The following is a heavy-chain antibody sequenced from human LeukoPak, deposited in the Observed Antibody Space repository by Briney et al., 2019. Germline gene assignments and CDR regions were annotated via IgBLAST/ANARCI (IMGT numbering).Heavy chain of an antibody. Sequence: ASVKVSCKASGYTFTSYGISWVRQAPGQGLEWMGWISAYNGNTNYAQKLQGRVTMTTDTSTSTAYMELRSLRSDDTAVYYCARGLREPTLGSGYYFGDYWGQGTLVTVSS. D-gene: IGHD3-22*01. CDR1: GYTFTSYG. V-gene: IGHV1-18*01. J-gene: IGHJ4*02. CDR3: ARGLREPTLGSGYYFGDY. CDR2: ISAYNGNT.